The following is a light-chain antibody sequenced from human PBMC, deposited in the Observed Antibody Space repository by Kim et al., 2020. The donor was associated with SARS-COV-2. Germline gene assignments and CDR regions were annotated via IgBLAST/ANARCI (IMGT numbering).Light chain of an antibody. Sequence: EKPTLRCCRANRNVDTFVAWFQQRPGQPPRLLIFDAFSSATGIPTRCSGSWSGTDFTLTISSLEPEDFAVYYCQQRSDWPLTFGGGTKVDIK. J-gene: IGKJ4*01. V-gene: IGKV3-11*01. CDR3: QQRSDWPLT. CDR1: RNVDTF. CDR2: DAF.